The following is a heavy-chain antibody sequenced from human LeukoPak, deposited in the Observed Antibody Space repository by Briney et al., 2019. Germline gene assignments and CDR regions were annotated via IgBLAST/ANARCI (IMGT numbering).Heavy chain of an antibody. Sequence: GASVKVSCKASGYSFTAYVISWVRQAPGQGLEWMGWISTYNPNTNYPQKFQGRVTMTSDTSTSTVYMELRSLRSDDTAVYYCARSPARGYDILTNYNDYWGQGTLVTVSS. CDR1: GYSFTAYV. CDR2: ISTYNPNT. V-gene: IGHV1-18*01. J-gene: IGHJ4*02. D-gene: IGHD3-9*01. CDR3: ARSPARGYDILTNYNDY.